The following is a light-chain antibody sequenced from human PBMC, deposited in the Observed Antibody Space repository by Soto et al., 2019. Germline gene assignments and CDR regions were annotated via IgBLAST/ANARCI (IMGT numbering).Light chain of an antibody. CDR1: GGHSSYA. J-gene: IGLJ6*01. CDR3: LTWGNGTQV. Sequence: QAVLPQSPSASASLGASVKLTCTLSGGHSSYAIAWHQKQPGKGPRYLMDLNNDGSHTKGDGIPDRFSGSSSGAERYLTICGLQSEEEADNYGLTWGNGTQVVG. V-gene: IGLV4-69*01. CDR2: LNNDGSH.